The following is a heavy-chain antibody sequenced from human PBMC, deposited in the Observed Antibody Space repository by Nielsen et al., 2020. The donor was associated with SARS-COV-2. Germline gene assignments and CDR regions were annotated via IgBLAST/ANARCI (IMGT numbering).Heavy chain of an antibody. V-gene: IGHV4-4*01. CDR2: VSHSGST. D-gene: IGHD2-2*02. Sequence: SCAVSGGSVSSNDWWTWVRRSPGKGLEWIGEVSHSGSTNYSPSLKSRVTLSMDKSRRQFSLRLASVSAADTAVYFCARGHLVVVPSPILGLGPFFYSFYLDVWGKGTTVTVSS. CDR1: GGSVSSNDW. J-gene: IGHJ6*03. CDR3: ARGHLVVVPSPILGLGPFFYSFYLDV.